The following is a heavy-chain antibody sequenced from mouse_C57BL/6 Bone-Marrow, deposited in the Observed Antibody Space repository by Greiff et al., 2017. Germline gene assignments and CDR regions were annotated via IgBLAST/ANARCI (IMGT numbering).Heavy chain of an antibody. CDR1: GFNIKDDY. D-gene: IGHD1-1*01. V-gene: IGHV14-4*01. CDR3: TTHYGSSYYFDY. J-gene: IGHJ2*01. CDR2: IDPENGDT. Sequence: EVKLVESGAELVRPGASVKLSCTASGFNIKDDYMHWVKQRPEQGLEWIGWIDPENGDTEYASKFQGKATITADTSSNPAYLQLSSLTSEDTAVYYCTTHYGSSYYFDYWGQGTTLTVSS.